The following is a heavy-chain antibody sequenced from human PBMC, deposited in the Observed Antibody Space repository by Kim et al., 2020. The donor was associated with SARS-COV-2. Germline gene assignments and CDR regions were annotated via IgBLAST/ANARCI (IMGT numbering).Heavy chain of an antibody. V-gene: IGHV3-7*01. D-gene: IGHD3-9*01. CDR2: IKPDGREK. CDR3: ARSITQFDWLICY. Sequence: GGSLRLSCTASGFTFSTYWMSWVRQAPGKGLEWVANIKPDGREKYYVDSLKGRFTISRDNAANSLYLQMNSLRAEDTAVYYCARSITQFDWLICYWGQGTLVTVSS. CDR1: GFTFSTYW. J-gene: IGHJ4*02.